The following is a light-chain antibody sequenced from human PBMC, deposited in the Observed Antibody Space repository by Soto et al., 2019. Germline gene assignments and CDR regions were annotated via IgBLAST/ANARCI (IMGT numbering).Light chain of an antibody. V-gene: IGLV2-14*01. CDR2: DVS. J-gene: IGLJ1*01. CDR3: SSYTTSNTRQIV. Sequence: QSALTQPPSVSGSPGQSVTISCTGTSSDVGGYNYVSWYQQHPGKAPKFMIYDVSNRPSGVSNRFSGSKSGNTASLTISGLQAEDEADYYCSSYTTSNTRQIVFGTGTKVTVL. CDR1: SSDVGGYNY.